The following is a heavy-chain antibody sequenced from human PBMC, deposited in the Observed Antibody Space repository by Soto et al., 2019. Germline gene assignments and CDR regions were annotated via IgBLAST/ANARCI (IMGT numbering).Heavy chain of an antibody. Sequence: ASVKVSCKVSGYTLTELSMQWVRQAPGKGLEWMGGFDPEDGETIYAQKFQGRVTMTEATSTDTAYMVLSSLGSEDTAVYYCATDRGTNAFDIWGQGTMVTVSS. D-gene: IGHD3-16*01. V-gene: IGHV1-24*01. CDR1: GYTLTELS. J-gene: IGHJ3*02. CDR3: ATDRGTNAFDI. CDR2: FDPEDGET.